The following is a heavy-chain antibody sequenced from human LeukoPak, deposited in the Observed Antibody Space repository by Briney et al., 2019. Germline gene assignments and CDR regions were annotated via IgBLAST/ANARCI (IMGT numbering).Heavy chain of an antibody. CDR2: ISHLNVP. Sequence: GGSLRLSCTASGFAFSSHAMIWVRQAPGKGLEWVSSISHLNVPDYVDSVKGRFTTSRDNSESTVYLQMNSPRVDDTAVYFCVPRGDSWGQGTLVIVSS. J-gene: IGHJ4*02. CDR3: VPRGDS. CDR1: GFAFSSHA. V-gene: IGHV3-23*01.